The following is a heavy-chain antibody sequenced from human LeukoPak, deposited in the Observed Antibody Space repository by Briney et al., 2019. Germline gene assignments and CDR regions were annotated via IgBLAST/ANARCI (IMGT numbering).Heavy chain of an antibody. CDR2: IYTSGST. D-gene: IGHD1/OR15-1a*01. Sequence: SETLSLTCTVSGGSISSYYWSWLRQPAGKGLEWIGRIYTSGSTNYNPSLKSRVTMSVDTSKNQFSLKLSSVTAADTAVYYCARQQSPAYYYYSTDVWGKGTTVTVSS. CDR3: ARQQSPAYYYYSTDV. CDR1: GGSISSYY. V-gene: IGHV4-4*07. J-gene: IGHJ6*03.